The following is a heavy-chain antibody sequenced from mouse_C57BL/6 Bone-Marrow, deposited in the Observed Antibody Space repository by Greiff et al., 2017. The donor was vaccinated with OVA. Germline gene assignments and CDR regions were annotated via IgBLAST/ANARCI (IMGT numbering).Heavy chain of an antibody. V-gene: IGHV5-17*01. CDR1: GFTFSDYG. D-gene: IGHD1-1*01. J-gene: IGHJ1*03. CDR3: ARPGVYYHVYCDV. Sequence: EVKLMESGGGLVKPGGSLKLSCAASGFTFSDYGMHWVRQAPEKGLEWVAYISSGSSTIYYADTVKGRFTISRDNAKNTLFLQMTSLRSEDTAMYYCARPGVYYHVYCDVGGTGTTVTVSS. CDR2: ISSGSSTI.